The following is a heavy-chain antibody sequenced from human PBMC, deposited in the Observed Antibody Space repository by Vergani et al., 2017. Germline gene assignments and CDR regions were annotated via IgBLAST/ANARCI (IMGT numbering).Heavy chain of an antibody. CDR3: ARHTTYTDS. Sequence: EVELVQSGPEMRKPGESLKILCKGSEYSFGNYWIGWVRQMPGKGLEWMGIIYPADSDTRYSPSFQGQVTISAYKSISTAFLQWDSLKASDTALYYCARHTTYTDSWGQGTMVTVSS. CDR1: EYSFGNYW. CDR2: IYPADSDT. D-gene: IGHD1-1*01. J-gene: IGHJ4*02. V-gene: IGHV5-51*01.